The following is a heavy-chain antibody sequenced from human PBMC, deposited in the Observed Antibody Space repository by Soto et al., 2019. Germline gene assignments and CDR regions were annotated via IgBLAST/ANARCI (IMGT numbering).Heavy chain of an antibody. D-gene: IGHD6-13*01. CDR2: VNNDGTDT. J-gene: IGHJ6*02. CDR1: GFTFSNYW. Sequence: EVQLVESGGGLVQPGGSLRLSCAASGFTFSNYWMYWVRQAPGKGLVWVSRVNNDGTDTTHADSVKGRFTISRDNAENTVYLQMNSLRAEDTAVYYCARGGLQHALDVWGQGSTVTVSS. CDR3: ARGGLQHALDV. V-gene: IGHV3-74*03.